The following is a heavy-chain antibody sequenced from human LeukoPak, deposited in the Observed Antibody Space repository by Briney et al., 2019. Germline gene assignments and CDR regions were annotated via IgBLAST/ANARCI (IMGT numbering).Heavy chain of an antibody. V-gene: IGHV1-2*02. D-gene: IGHD6-6*01. CDR2: INPNSGGT. CDR3: ARDGQPRAEAARDYYYYYYMDV. Sequence: ASVKVSCKASGYAFTGYYMHWVRQAPGQGLEWMGWINPNSGGTNYAQKFQGRVTMTRDTSISTAYMELSRLRSDDTAVYYCARDGQPRAEAARDYYYYYYMDVWGQGTMVTVSS. J-gene: IGHJ6*03. CDR1: GYAFTGYY.